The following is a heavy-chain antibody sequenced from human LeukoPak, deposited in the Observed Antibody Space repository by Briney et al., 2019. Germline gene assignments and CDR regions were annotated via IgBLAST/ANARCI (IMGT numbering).Heavy chain of an antibody. Sequence: LPGGSLILSCAVSGFRFSNYWMTWVRQAPGKGLEWVANIKHDGSGPSYLDSVKGRFTISRDNARYSLSLQMSSLRAEDTAVYYCARAREITVSGTDYFDYWGQGALVTVSS. CDR1: GFRFSNYW. CDR3: ARAREITVSGTDYFDY. J-gene: IGHJ4*02. D-gene: IGHD1-1*01. V-gene: IGHV3-7*01. CDR2: IKHDGSGP.